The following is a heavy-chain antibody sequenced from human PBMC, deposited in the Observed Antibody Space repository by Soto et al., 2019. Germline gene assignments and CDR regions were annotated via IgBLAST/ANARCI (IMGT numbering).Heavy chain of an antibody. V-gene: IGHV1-8*02. CDR3: AGVRVPYDLLDH. D-gene: IGHD3-16*01. CDR1: GYSFRSSD. J-gene: IGHJ5*02. Sequence: ASVKVSSKGCGYSFRSSDITWLRQAPRQGLERMGWVHPETGSTGYAQRFQVRVSMTSDTSRNTTYMELNDLRGADTAVYYCAGVRVPYDLLDHRGQLPMVAVSS. CDR2: VHPETGST.